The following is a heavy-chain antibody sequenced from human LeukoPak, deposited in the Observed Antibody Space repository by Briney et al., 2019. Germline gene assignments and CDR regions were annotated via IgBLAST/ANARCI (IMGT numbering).Heavy chain of an antibody. V-gene: IGHV3-53*01. Sequence: GGPLRLSCAASGFTVNSKYMSWVRQAPGKGLEWVSVIYGGGNTYYADSVKGRLTISRDNSKNTVYLQMKSLRVEATAVYYCAKGLSAAGDYYFDYWGQGALVTVSS. J-gene: IGHJ4*02. CDR1: GFTVNSKY. CDR2: IYGGGNT. CDR3: AKGLSAAGDYYFDY. D-gene: IGHD2-21*01.